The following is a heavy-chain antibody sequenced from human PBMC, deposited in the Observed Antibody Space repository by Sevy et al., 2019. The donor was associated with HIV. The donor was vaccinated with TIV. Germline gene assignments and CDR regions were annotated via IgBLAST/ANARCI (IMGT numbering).Heavy chain of an antibody. V-gene: IGHV3-48*03. CDR1: GFTFSSYE. Sequence: GGSLRLSCAASGFTFSSYEMNWVRQAPGKGLEWVSYISSSGSTIYYANSVKGRFTNSRDNAKNSLYLQMNSLRAEDTAVYYCARVRRWLQLRDAFDIWGQGTMVTVSS. CDR3: ARVRRWLQLRDAFDI. CDR2: ISSSGSTI. D-gene: IGHD5-12*01. J-gene: IGHJ3*02.